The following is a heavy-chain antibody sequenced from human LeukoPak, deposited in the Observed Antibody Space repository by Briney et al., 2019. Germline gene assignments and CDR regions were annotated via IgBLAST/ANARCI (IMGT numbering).Heavy chain of an antibody. D-gene: IGHD5-18*01. CDR2: INPNSGGT. CDR1: GYTFTGYY. J-gene: IGHJ4*02. Sequence: ASVKVSCKASGYTFTGYYMHWVRQAPGQGLEWMGWINPNSGGTNYAQKFQGRVTMTRDTSISTAYMELSRLRSDDTAVYYCAREDTAMVIRGPPFDYWGQGTLVTVSS. V-gene: IGHV1-2*02. CDR3: AREDTAMVIRGPPFDY.